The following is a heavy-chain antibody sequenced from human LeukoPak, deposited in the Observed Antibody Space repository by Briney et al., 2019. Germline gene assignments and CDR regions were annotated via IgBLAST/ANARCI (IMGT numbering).Heavy chain of an antibody. CDR2: ISYDGSNK. D-gene: IGHD5-24*01. Sequence: GGSLRLSCAASGFTFSNYAMHWVRQAPGKGLEWVAFISYDGSNKHYADSVKGRFTISRENSKNTLYLQMNSLRPEETAVYYCARARFGYNRGPFDYWGQGILVTVSS. CDR1: GFTFSNYA. CDR3: ARARFGYNRGPFDY. V-gene: IGHV3-30-3*01. J-gene: IGHJ4*02.